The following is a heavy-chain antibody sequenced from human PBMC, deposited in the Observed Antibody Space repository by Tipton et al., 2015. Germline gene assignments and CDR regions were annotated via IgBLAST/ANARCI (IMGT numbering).Heavy chain of an antibody. Sequence: TLSLTCTVSGGSVSSGSYYWSWIRQPPGKGLEWIGYIYYSGSTYYNPSLKSRVTISVDTSKNQFSLKLSSVTAADTAVYYCARGDGRMVRGVHFDYWGQGTLVPVSS. CDR2: IYYSGST. CDR1: GGSVSSGSYY. V-gene: IGHV4-31*03. D-gene: IGHD3-10*01. J-gene: IGHJ4*02. CDR3: ARGDGRMVRGVHFDY.